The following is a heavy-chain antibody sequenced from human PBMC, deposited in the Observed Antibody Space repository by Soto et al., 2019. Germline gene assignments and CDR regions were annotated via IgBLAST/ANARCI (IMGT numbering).Heavy chain of an antibody. V-gene: IGHV4-61*01. CDR3: ARSFSHWFDP. Sequence: SETLSLTCTVSGGSVSSNNNSWSWIRQPQGKGLEWIGHIHYSGSTRYNPSLKSRVTMSLDTSENEFSLKLSSVTAADTAVYYCARSFSHWFDPWGQGTLVTVS. J-gene: IGHJ5*02. CDR1: GGSVSSNNNS. CDR2: IHYSGST.